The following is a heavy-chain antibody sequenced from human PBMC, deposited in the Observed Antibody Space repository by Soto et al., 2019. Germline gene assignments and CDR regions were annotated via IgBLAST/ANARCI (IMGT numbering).Heavy chain of an antibody. CDR2: ISYDENNK. Sequence: QGQLVESGGGVVQPGRSLRLSCAASGFTFSTYGIHWVRQAPGKGLEWVALISYDENNKYYADSVKGRFTISRDNSKNTLYLQMNSLRAEDTAVYYCAKDRCGASCYYYGMAVWGQGPTVTASS. CDR3: AKDRCGASCYYYGMAV. CDR1: GFTFSTYG. D-gene: IGHD2-15*01. J-gene: IGHJ6*02. V-gene: IGHV3-30*18.